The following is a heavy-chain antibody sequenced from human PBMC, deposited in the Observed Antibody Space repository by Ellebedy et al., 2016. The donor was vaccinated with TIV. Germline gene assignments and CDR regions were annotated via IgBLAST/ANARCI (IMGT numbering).Heavy chain of an antibody. CDR1: GFTFSSYD. CDR2: LTWNSGNI. Sequence: PGGSLRLSCAAPGFTFSSYDMHWVRQSPGKGLEWVSGLTWNSGNIAYADSVRGRFTISRDNTKKSLYLQMNTLTAEDTALYYCAKDLYASADYYEIDFWGQGTLVTVSS. D-gene: IGHD3-10*01. J-gene: IGHJ4*02. CDR3: AKDLYASADYYEIDF. V-gene: IGHV3-9*01.